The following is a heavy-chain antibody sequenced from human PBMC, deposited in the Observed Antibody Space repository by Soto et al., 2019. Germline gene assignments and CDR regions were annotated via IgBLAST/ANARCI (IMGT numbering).Heavy chain of an antibody. CDR3: ARHEAGWYCDS. CDR1: RGSISSGTNY. D-gene: IGHD6-25*01. V-gene: IGHV4-39*01. J-gene: IGHJ4*02. CDR2: IYYSGST. Sequence: SETLSLPCTVSRGSISSGTNYWAWIRQPPGKGLEWIANIYYSGSTFYNPSLKSRVTISLDTSKNQFSLKLRSVTAADTAVYYCARHEAGWYCDSWCQGTRVTVSS.